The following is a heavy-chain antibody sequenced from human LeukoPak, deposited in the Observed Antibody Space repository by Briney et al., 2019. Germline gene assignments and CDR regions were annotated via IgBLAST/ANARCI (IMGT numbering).Heavy chain of an antibody. V-gene: IGHV3-49*03. CDR3: TRDLYPDAFDI. J-gene: IGHJ3*02. D-gene: IGHD2-15*01. Sequence: PGGSLRLSCTASGFTFGYYAMSWFRQAPGKGLEWVGFIRSKAYGGTTEYAASVKGRFTISRDDSKSIAYLQMNSLKTEDTAVYYCTRDLYPDAFDIWGQGTMVTVSS. CDR2: IRSKAYGGTT. CDR1: GFTFGYYA.